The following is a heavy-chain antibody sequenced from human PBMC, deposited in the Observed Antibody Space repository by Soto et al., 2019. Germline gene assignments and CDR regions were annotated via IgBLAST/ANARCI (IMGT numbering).Heavy chain of an antibody. D-gene: IGHD3-10*01. CDR2: INTSSSRI. CDR3: VRDNGAMDV. CDR1: GFTFSSYD. V-gene: IGHV3-48*03. J-gene: IGHJ6*02. Sequence: EVQLVESGGGLVQPGGSLRLSCATSGFTFSSYDMNWVRQAPGTGLELISRINTSSSRIYYAASVRGRFTISRDNAKNSLYLQINSLTAADTAVYYCVRDNGAMDVCGQGTTVTVSS.